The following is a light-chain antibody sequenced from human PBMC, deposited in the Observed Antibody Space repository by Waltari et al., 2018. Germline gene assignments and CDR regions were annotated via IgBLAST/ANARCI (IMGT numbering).Light chain of an antibody. J-gene: IGKJ1*01. Sequence: DIVMTQSPDLLAVSVGERATISCNSTQSLTYKPNKRNYLAWYQKKFGQPPKLLIYWASIRESGVPDRFTGSGSGKEFTLTITNLQAEDVAVYYCQQYYGTLRSFGQGTRLEIK. V-gene: IGKV4-1*01. CDR2: WAS. CDR3: QQYYGTLRS. CDR1: QSLTYKPNKRNY.